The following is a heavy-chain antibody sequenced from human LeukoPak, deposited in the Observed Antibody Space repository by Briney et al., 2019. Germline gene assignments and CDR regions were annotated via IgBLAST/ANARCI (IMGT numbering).Heavy chain of an antibody. CDR3: ARSDVVTRNYYYYMDV. D-gene: IGHD2-2*01. J-gene: IGHJ6*03. Sequence: EGSLRLSCAASGFTFSSYAMSWVRQAPGKGLEWVSTISSSGGSTYYPDSVKGRFTISKYTSKNTLFLQMNSLRAEDTAVYYCARSDVVTRNYYYYMDVWGKGTTVTVSS. CDR1: GFTFSSYA. CDR2: ISSSGGST. V-gene: IGHV3-23*01.